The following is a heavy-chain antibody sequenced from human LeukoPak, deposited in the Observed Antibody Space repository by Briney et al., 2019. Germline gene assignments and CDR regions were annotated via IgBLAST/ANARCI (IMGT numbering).Heavy chain of an antibody. D-gene: IGHD3-10*01. CDR1: GYTFTRYD. CDR3: ARIYASGRSDL. J-gene: IGHJ5*02. CDR2: MNPNSEST. Sequence: ASVKVSCKASGYTFTRYDINWVRQATGQGLEWMGRMNPNSESTGNAQKFQGRVTMTRDTSLDTAYMELSSLRSEDTAMYYCARIYASGRSDLWGQGTLVTVSS. V-gene: IGHV1-8*01.